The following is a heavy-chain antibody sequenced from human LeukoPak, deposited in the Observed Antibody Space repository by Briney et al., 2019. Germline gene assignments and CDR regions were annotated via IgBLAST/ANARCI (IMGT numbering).Heavy chain of an antibody. J-gene: IGHJ5*02. CDR2: IYHSGST. D-gene: IGHD6-19*01. V-gene: IGHV4-38-2*02. CDR3: ATDSSGWLKGNWFDP. CDR1: GYSISSGYY. Sequence: SETLSLTCTVSGYSISSGYYWGWIRQPPGKGLEWIGSIYHSGSTYYNPPLKSRVTISVDTSKNQFSLKLSSVTAADTAVYYCATDSSGWLKGNWFDPWGQGTLVTVSS.